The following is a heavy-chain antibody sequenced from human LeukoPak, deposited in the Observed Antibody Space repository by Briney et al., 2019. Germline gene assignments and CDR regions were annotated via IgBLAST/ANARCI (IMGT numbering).Heavy chain of an antibody. CDR3: ATTFLMVYAIMFDY. V-gene: IGHV1-2*02. D-gene: IGHD2-8*01. J-gene: IGHJ4*02. CDR2: INPNSGGT. Sequence: ASVKVSCTASGYTFTGYYMHWVRQAPGQGLEWMGWINPNSGGTNYAQKFQGRVTMTRDTSISTAYMELSRLRSDDTAVYYCATTFLMVYAIMFDYWGQGTLVTVSS. CDR1: GYTFTGYY.